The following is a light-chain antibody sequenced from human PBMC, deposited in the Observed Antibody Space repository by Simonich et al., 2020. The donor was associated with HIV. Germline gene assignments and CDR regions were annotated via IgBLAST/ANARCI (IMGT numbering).Light chain of an antibody. CDR1: QIVLDRSNNKNY. CDR2: WAS. Sequence: DIVMTQSPDSLAVSLGERATINCKSSQIVLDRSNNKNYLAWYHQKPGKSPKLLVYWASTRESGVPDRFSGSGSGTDFTLTISSLQAEDVAVYYCQQYYSTPITFGQGTRLEIK. J-gene: IGKJ5*01. V-gene: IGKV4-1*01. CDR3: QQYYSTPIT.